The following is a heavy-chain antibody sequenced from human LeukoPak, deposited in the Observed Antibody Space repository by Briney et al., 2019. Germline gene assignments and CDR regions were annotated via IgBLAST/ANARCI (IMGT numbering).Heavy chain of an antibody. CDR3: AKERGPIPFDYYDTSDYPHQFDY. CDR1: GFTFSSYA. V-gene: IGHV3-23*01. J-gene: IGHJ4*02. CDR2: ISGSGGST. Sequence: GGSLRLSCAASGFTFSSYAMSWVRQAPGKGLEWVSGISGSGGSTSYADSVKGRFTISRDNSKNTLYLQMNSLKDEDTALYYCAKERGPIPFDYYDTSDYPHQFDYWGQGTLVTVSS. D-gene: IGHD3-22*01.